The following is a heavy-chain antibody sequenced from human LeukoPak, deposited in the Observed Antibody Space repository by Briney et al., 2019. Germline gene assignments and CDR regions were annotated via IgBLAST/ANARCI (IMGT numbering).Heavy chain of an antibody. CDR3: ATYPGCGGGAPIVDV. D-gene: IGHD5-12*01. J-gene: IGHJ6*04. Sequence: AGAPLHISGQGSVSLFTSYWIGGARPLPGKGLEWVAIIYPGDSDTTYSPSFQGQVSISADKSISTAYLQWSSLKASATAMYYCATYPGCGGGAPIVDVWGKGTTVTVSS. CDR1: VSLFTSYW. CDR2: IYPGDSDT. V-gene: IGHV5-51*01.